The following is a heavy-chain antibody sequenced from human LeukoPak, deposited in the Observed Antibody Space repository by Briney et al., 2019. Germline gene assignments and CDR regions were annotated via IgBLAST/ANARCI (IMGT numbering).Heavy chain of an antibody. CDR2: ISGPGSTT. V-gene: IGHV3-23*01. CDR1: GFTFKNYA. J-gene: IGHJ4*02. CDR3: AEVPGGYTYGGYFDS. Sequence: PGGSLRLSCAASGFTFKNYAMSWVRQAPGKGLVWVSTISGPGSTTYYADSVEGRFTISRDDSKNTLYLQMSSLRAEDTAVYFCAEVPGGYTYGGYFDSWGQGTLVTVSS. D-gene: IGHD5-18*01.